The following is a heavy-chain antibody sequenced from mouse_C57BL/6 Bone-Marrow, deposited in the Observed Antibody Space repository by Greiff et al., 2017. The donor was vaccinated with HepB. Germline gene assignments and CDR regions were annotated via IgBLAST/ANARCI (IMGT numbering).Heavy chain of an antibody. CDR3: TREGYYYGSSLDY. CDR2: ISSGGDYI. V-gene: IGHV5-9-1*02. Sequence: EVQRVESGEGLVKPGGSLKLSCAASGFTFSSYAMSWVRQTPEKRLEWVAYISSGGDYIYYADTVKGRFTISRDNARNTLYLQMSSLKSEDTAMYYCTREGYYYGSSLDYWGQGTTLTVSS. J-gene: IGHJ2*01. D-gene: IGHD1-1*01. CDR1: GFTFSSYA.